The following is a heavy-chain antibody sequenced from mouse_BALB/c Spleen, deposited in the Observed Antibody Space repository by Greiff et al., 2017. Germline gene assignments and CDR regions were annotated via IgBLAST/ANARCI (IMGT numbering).Heavy chain of an antibody. D-gene: IGHD2-14*01. CDR2: IWSGGST. CDR1: GFSLTSYG. V-gene: IGHV2-2*02. J-gene: IGHJ4*01. Sequence: QVHVKQSGPGLVQPSQSLSITCTVSGFSLTSYGVHWVRQSPGKGLEWLGVIWSGGSTDYNAAFISRLSISKDNSKSQVFFKMNSLQANDTAIYYCARREVRRGYYAMDYWGQGTSVTVSS. CDR3: ARREVRRGYYAMDY.